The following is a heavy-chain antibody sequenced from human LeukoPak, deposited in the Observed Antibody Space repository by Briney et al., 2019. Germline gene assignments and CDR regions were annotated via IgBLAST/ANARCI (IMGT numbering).Heavy chain of an antibody. CDR2: ITGSGDTT. D-gene: IGHD3-9*01. CDR3: AKWGDYDILTGYYVSDF. Sequence: GRSLRLSCAASGFIFRNYAMSWVRQAPGKGLEWVSAITGSGDTTYYADSVKGRFTVSRDNSKNTLYVEMNTLRAEDTAVYYCAKWGDYDILTGYYVSDFWGQGTLVTVSS. CDR1: GFIFRNYA. V-gene: IGHV3-23*01. J-gene: IGHJ4*02.